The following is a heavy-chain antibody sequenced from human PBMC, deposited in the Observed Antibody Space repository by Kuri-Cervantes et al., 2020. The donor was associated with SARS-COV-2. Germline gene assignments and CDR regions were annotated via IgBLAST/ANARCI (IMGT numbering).Heavy chain of an antibody. CDR2: ISAYNGNT. J-gene: IGHJ6*02. CDR3: ARTEDIALMVYGLYGIDV. V-gene: IGHV1-18*01. D-gene: IGHD2-8*01. CDR1: GYTFTSYG. Sequence: ASVKVSCKASGYTFTSYGISWVRQAPGQGLEWMGWISAYNGNTNYAQKLQGRVTMTTDTSTSTAYMELRSLRSEDTAVYYCARTEDIALMVYGLYGIDVWGQGTTVTVSS.